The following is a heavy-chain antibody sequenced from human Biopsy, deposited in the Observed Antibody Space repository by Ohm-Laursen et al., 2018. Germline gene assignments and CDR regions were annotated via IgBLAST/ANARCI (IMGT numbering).Heavy chain of an antibody. V-gene: IGHV1-69*04. CDR1: GGTFNNYG. CDR3: ARDKTVLNYYFASDV. J-gene: IGHJ6*01. D-gene: IGHD2/OR15-2a*01. Sequence: GASVKVSCKASGGTFNNYGITWVRQAPGQGLEWAGRIISMVGTPKYAQKFQGRATITVDKSTSTAYLDLSSLKSEDTAVYYCARDKTVLNYYFASDVWGQGTTVTVSS. CDR2: IISMVGTP.